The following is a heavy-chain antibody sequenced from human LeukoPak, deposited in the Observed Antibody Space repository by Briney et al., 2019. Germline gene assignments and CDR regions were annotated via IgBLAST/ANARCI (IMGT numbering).Heavy chain of an antibody. V-gene: IGHV3-23*01. J-gene: IGHJ4*02. CDR2: IDTRGAT. CDR3: AKKATVITPGNYFDY. D-gene: IGHD4-23*01. Sequence: GGSLRLSCAASGFTFSSCAMTWVRQGPGKGLEWVSTIDTRGATFYADSVKGRFTISRDNSKNTLYLQMNSLRDEDTALYYCAKKATVITPGNYFDYWGQGTLVPVSS. CDR1: GFTFSSCA.